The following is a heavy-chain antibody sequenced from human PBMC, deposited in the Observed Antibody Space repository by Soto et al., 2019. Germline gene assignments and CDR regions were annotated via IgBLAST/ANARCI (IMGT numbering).Heavy chain of an antibody. CDR2: ISGYNGNT. CDR3: ARDPGFGFGYSYAFAMDV. D-gene: IGHD5-18*01. CDR1: GYTFSNYG. Sequence: QVQLVQSGAEVKKPGASVKVSCKASGYTFSNYGFSWVRQGPGQGLEWMGWISGYNGNTHYEEKVQDRIKMTTDTSTSTTYLELRSLRSDDTAVYFCARDPGFGFGYSYAFAMDVWGQGTTVTVSS. J-gene: IGHJ6*02. V-gene: IGHV1-18*01.